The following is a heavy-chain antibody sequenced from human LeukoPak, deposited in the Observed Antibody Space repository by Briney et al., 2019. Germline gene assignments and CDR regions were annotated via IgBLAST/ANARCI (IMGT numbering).Heavy chain of an antibody. V-gene: IGHV4-39*01. J-gene: IGHJ6*03. D-gene: IGHD2-2*01. CDR1: GGSISGSSYY. Sequence: SETLSLTCTVSGGSISGSSYYWGWIRQPPGKGLEWIGSTYYSGSTYYNPSLKSRVTISVDTSKNQFSLKLSSVTAADTAVYYCARPTGYCSSTSCYYYYYYMDVWGKGTTVTVSS. CDR3: ARPTGYCSSTSCYYYYYYMDV. CDR2: TYYSGST.